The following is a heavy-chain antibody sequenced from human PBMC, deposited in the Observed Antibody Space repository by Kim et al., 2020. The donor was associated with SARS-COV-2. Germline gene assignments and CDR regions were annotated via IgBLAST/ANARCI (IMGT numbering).Heavy chain of an antibody. D-gene: IGHD2-15*01. CDR2: IYYSGST. V-gene: IGHV4-39*01. J-gene: IGHJ4*02. Sequence: SETLSLTCTVSGGSISSSSYYWGWIRQPPGKGLEWIGSIYYSGSTYYNPSLKSRVTISVDTSKNQFSLKLSSVTAADTAVYYCARLPLYCSGGSCYSGYYFDYWGQGTLVTVSS. CDR3: ARLPLYCSGGSCYSGYYFDY. CDR1: GGSISSSSYY.